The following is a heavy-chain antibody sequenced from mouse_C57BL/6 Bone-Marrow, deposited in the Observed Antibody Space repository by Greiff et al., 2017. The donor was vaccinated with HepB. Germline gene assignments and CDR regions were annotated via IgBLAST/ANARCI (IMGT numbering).Heavy chain of an antibody. Sequence: QVQLQQSGAELVKPGASVKLSCKASGYTFTDYYINWVKQRPGQGLEWIARIYPRSGNTYYNEKFKGKATLTAEKSSSTAYMQLSSLTSEDSAVYFCARGARYCDGNRGYFDVWGTGTTVTVSS. V-gene: IGHV1-76*01. CDR1: GYTFTDYY. J-gene: IGHJ1*03. CDR3: ARGARYCDGNRGYFDV. CDR2: IYPRSGNT. D-gene: IGHD1-1*01.